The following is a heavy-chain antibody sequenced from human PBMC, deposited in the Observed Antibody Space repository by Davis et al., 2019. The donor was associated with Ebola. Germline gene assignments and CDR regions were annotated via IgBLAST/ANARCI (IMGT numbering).Heavy chain of an antibody. D-gene: IGHD6-19*01. CDR2: IYYSGST. J-gene: IGHJ5*02. V-gene: IGHV4-59*08. CDR1: GGSISSYY. CDR3: ASIAVAKGHWFDP. Sequence: SETLSLTCTVSGGSISSYYWSWIRQLPGKGLEWIGYIYYSGSTNYNPSLKSRVTISVDTSKNQFSLKLSSVTAADTAVYYCASIAVAKGHWFDPWGQGTLVTVSS.